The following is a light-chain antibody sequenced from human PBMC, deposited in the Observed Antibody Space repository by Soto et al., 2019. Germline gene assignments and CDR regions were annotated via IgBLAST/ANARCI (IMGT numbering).Light chain of an antibody. Sequence: QSVLTQPPSASGTPGQRVTISCSGSSSNIGSNYVYWYQQLPGTAPKLLIYRNNQRPSGVPDRFSGSKSGTSASLAISGLRSEDEADYDCAAWDDSLSGLVFGTGTKLTVL. CDR3: AAWDDSLSGLV. V-gene: IGLV1-47*01. CDR1: SSNIGSNY. CDR2: RNN. J-gene: IGLJ1*01.